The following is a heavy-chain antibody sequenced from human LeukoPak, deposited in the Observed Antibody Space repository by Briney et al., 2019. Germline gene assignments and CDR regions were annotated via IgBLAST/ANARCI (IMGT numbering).Heavy chain of an antibody. V-gene: IGHV4-39*01. D-gene: IGHD6-13*01. CDR2: IYNSGST. CDR1: GGSISSSTYY. Sequence: PSETLSLTCSVSGGSISSSTYYWGWIPQPPGKGLEWIGNIYNSGSTYYHPSLKSRVTISVDTSKNQFSLKLSSVTAADTAVYYCARQAYSSNLGWFDPWGQGTLVTVSS. CDR3: ARQAYSSNLGWFDP. J-gene: IGHJ5*02.